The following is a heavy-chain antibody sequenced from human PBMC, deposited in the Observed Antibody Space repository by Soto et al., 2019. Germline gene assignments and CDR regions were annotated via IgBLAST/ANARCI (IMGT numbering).Heavy chain of an antibody. CDR1: GFSLSTSGMC. CDR3: HRKRQSPSWFGCHYLDH. J-gene: IGHJ4*02. Sequence: SGPTLVNPTQTLTLTCTFSGFSLSTSGMCVSWIRQPPGKALEWLALIDWDDDKYYGTSLKTRLTISKDTSKNQVVLTMTNMDPWDNAPVYFHRKRQSPSWFGCHYLDHWGQGTLVTVPQ. D-gene: IGHD2-2*01. V-gene: IGHV2-70*01. CDR2: IDWDDDK.